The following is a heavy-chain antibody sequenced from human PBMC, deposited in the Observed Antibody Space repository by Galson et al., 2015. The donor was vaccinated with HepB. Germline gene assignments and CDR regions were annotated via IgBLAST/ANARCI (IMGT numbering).Heavy chain of an antibody. CDR3: ATYRFLSNSTGRFFRH. V-gene: IGHV3-11*06. CDR2: ISMSSGHT. J-gene: IGHJ1*01. D-gene: IGHD2/OR15-2a*01. CDR1: GFNFSDYY. Sequence: SLRLSCAASGFNFSDYYMSWIRQTPEKGLEWLSYISMSSGHTNYAGAVKGRFTISRDNAKNTLFPQMTNLSAEDTAVYYCATYRFLSNSTGRFFRHWGQGTLVTVSS.